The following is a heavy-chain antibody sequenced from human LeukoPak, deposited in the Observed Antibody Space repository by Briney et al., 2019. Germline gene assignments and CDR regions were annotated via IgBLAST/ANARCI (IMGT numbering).Heavy chain of an antibody. D-gene: IGHD2-15*01. CDR3: AKDGVSIVVVVAATDAFDI. V-gene: IGHV3-23*01. CDR1: GFTFSSYA. Sequence: GGSLRLSCAASGFTFSSYAMSWVRQAPGKGLEWVSAISGSGGSTYYADSVKGRFTISRDNSKDTLYLQMNSLRAEDTAVYYCAKDGVSIVVVVAATDAFDIWGQGTMVTVSS. J-gene: IGHJ3*02. CDR2: ISGSGGST.